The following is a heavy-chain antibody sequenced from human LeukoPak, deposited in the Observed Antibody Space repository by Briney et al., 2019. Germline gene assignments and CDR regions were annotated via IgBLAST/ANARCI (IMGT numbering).Heavy chain of an antibody. J-gene: IGHJ4*02. CDR2: ISYDGSNK. CDR1: GFTFSSYG. V-gene: IGHV3-30*03. CDR3: AHGAHFDC. Sequence: GGSLRLSCAASGFTFSSYGMHWVRQAPGKGLEWVAVISYDGSNKYYADSVKGRFTISRDNSKNTLYLQMNSLRAEDTAVYYCAHGAHFDCWGQGTLVTVSS. D-gene: IGHD4-17*01.